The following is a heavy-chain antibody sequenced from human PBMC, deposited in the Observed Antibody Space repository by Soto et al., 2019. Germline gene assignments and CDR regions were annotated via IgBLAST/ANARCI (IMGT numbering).Heavy chain of an antibody. J-gene: IGHJ6*02. D-gene: IGHD4-17*01. CDR3: ARHGGDYPTYYYYGMDV. CDR2: IYPGDSDT. Sequence: PVESLKISCKVSGYSFTSYWIGWVRQMPGKGLEWMGIIYPGDSDTRYSPSFQGQVTISADKSISTAYLQWSSLKASDTAMYYCARHGGDYPTYYYYGMDVWGQGTTVTVSS. V-gene: IGHV5-51*01. CDR1: GYSFTSYW.